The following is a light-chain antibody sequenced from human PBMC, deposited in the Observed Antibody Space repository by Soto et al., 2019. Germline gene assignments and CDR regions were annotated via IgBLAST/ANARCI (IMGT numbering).Light chain of an antibody. CDR1: QSVSSS. Sequence: DIVLTQSPATLSLSPGEGATLSCRASQSVSSSLACYQQKTGQAPRLLIYDAFNMATGIPARLSGSGFGSDFNITISSLEPEDFAVYYCQLRNNWPNTFGQGTTREIK. CDR3: QLRNNWPNT. CDR2: DAF. V-gene: IGKV3-11*01. J-gene: IGKJ2*01.